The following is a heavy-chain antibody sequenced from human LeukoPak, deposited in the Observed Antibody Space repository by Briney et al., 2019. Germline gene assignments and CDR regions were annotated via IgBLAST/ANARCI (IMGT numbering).Heavy chain of an antibody. CDR1: GGSISSYY. D-gene: IGHD3-10*01. CDR2: IYYSGST. J-gene: IGHJ3*02. V-gene: IGHV4-59*01. Sequence: KPSEALSLTCTVSGGSISSYYWSWIRQPPGKGLEWIGYIYYSGSTNYNPSLKSRVTISVDTSKNQFSLKLSSVTAADTAVYYCARGSGWFGELLLYTFDIWGQGTMVTVSS. CDR3: ARGSGWFGELLLYTFDI.